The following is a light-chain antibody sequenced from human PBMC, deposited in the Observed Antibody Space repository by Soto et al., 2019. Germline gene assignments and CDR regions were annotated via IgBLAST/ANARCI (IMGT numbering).Light chain of an antibody. V-gene: IGKV1-39*01. Sequence: DIQMTQSPSSLSASVGDRVTITCRASQNISSYLNWYQQKPGKAPNLLIYAASSLQSGVPSRFSGSSSGTDFLLTISRLQPEDFATYCWQRSYRTFTFGGGTKVEIK. CDR2: AAS. CDR1: QNISSY. J-gene: IGKJ4*01. CDR3: QRSYRTFT.